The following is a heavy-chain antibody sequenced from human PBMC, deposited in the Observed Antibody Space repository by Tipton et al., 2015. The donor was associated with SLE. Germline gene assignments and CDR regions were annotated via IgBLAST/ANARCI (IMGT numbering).Heavy chain of an antibody. Sequence: GLVKPSETLSLTCTVSGGSINSYYWSWIRQPPGKGLEYIGYIDYSGSTNYNPSLKSRVTLSVDTSKNQFSLKLNSVTAADTAVYYCAGLRAWGMSYWGQGTLVSVSS. CDR2: IDYSGST. CDR3: AGLRAWGMSY. V-gene: IGHV4-59*01. J-gene: IGHJ4*02. CDR1: GGSINSYY. D-gene: IGHD5-12*01.